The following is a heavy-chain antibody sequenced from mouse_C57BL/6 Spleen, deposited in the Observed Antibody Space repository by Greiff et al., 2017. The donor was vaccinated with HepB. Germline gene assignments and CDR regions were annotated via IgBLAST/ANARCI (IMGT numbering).Heavy chain of an antibody. D-gene: IGHD2-3*01. CDR1: GYTFTDHT. CDR2: IYPRDGST. V-gene: IGHV1-78*01. CDR3: ARSLIYDGYYEVGMDY. J-gene: IGHJ4*01. Sequence: VQLQQSDAELVKPGASVKISCKVSGYTFTDHTIHWMKQRPEQGLEWIGYIYPRDGSTKYNEKFKGKATLTADKSSSTAYMQLNSLTSEDSAVYCCARSLIYDGYYEVGMDYWGQGTSVTVSS.